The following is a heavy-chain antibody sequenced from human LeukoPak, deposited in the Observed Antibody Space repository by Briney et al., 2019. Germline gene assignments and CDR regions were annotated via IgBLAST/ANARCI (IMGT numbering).Heavy chain of an antibody. J-gene: IGHJ6*03. CDR3: ARDNYGSGSYFDRYYYYYMDV. V-gene: IGHV4-4*07. CDR1: GGSISFYY. CDR2: IYTSGST. D-gene: IGHD3-10*01. Sequence: MPSETLSLTCTVSGGSISFYYWSWIRQPAGKGLEWIGRIYTSGSTNYNPSLKSRVTMSVDTSKNQFSLKLSSVTAADTAVYYCARDNYGSGSYFDRYYYYYMDVWGKGTTVTVSS.